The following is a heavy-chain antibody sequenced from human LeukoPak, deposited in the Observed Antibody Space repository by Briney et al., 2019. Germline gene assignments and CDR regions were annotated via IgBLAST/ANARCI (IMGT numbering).Heavy chain of an antibody. D-gene: IGHD1-1*01. J-gene: IGHJ4*02. V-gene: IGHV3-72*01. CDR3: VRGRNGFDY. CDR2: SRNKANSHST. CDR1: GFTFSDHY. Sequence: GGPLRLSCAVSGFTFSDHYMDWVRQAPGKGLGWVGRSRNKANSHSTEFAASVKGRFTISREDSKNSLYLQMNSLKTEDTAVYFCVRGRNGFDYWGQGTLVTVSS.